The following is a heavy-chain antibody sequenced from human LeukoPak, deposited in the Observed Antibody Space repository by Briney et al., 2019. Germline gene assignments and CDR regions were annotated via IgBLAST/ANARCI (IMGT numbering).Heavy chain of an antibody. Sequence: GGSPRLSCVAPGFIFNTYGMHWVRQAPGKGLEWVAYTRDDGSKNWYGDSVRGRFTIFRDNSKNTLYLQMNSLRGEDTAVYYCANGDCRGGRCSSGAYWGQGTLVAVSS. CDR2: TRDDGSKN. CDR3: ANGDCRGGRCSSGAY. V-gene: IGHV3-30*02. CDR1: GFIFNTYG. D-gene: IGHD2-15*01. J-gene: IGHJ4*02.